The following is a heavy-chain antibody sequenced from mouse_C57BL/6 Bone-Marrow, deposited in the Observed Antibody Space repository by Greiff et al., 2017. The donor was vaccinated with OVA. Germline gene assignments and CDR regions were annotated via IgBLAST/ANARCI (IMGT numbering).Heavy chain of an antibody. CDR1: GYTFTDYY. Sequence: QVQLQQSGAELVKPGASVTISCKASGYTFTDYYINWVKQRPGQGLEWIGKLGPGSGSTYYNEKFKGKATLTADKSSSTAYMQLSSLTSEDSAVYFCARKEDGSQSYWYFDVWGTGTTVTVSS. J-gene: IGHJ1*03. D-gene: IGHD2-3*01. CDR2: LGPGSGST. V-gene: IGHV1-77*01. CDR3: ARKEDGSQSYWYFDV.